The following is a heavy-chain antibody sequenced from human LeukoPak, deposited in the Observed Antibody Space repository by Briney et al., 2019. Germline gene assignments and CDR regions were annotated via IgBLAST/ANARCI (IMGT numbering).Heavy chain of an antibody. CDR1: GFFFSTYW. CDR2: INSDGSIT. CDR3: ARAATD. J-gene: IGHJ4*02. Sequence: GGSLRLSCAASGFFFSTYWMHWVRQAPGKGLVWVSRINSDGSITNYADSVKGRFTISRDNSKNTLNLQMNSLRAEDTAVYYCARAATDWGQGTLVTVSS. V-gene: IGHV3-74*01.